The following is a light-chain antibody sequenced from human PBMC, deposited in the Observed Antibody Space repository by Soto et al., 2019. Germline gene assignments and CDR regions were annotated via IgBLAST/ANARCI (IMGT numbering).Light chain of an antibody. CDR2: DVS. V-gene: IGLV2-11*01. CDR3: CSYVGGYSYV. CDR1: SSDVGDYNS. J-gene: IGLJ1*01. Sequence: QSVLTQPRSVSVSPGQSVTVSCIVPSSDVGDYNSVSWYQQHPGKAPKLMIYDVSKRPSGVPDRFSGSKSGNTASLTISGLQAEDETDYYCCSYVGGYSYVFGIGTKVTVL.